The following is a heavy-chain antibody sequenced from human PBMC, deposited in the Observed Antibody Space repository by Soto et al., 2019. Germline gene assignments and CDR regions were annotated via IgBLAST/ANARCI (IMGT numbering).Heavy chain of an antibody. CDR3: AKGPGYGDYGGDDY. J-gene: IGHJ4*02. D-gene: IGHD4-17*01. Sequence: GGSLRLSCAASGFTFSSYAMSWVRQAPGKGLEWVSAISGSGGSTYYADSVKGRFTISRDNSKNTLYLQMNSLRAEDTAVYYCAKGPGYGDYGGDDYWGQGTLVTVSS. CDR1: GFTFSSYA. V-gene: IGHV3-23*01. CDR2: ISGSGGST.